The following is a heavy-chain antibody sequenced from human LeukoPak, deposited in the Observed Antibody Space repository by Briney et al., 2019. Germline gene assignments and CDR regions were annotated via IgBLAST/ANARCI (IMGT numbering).Heavy chain of an antibody. CDR2: ISSSGGST. J-gene: IGHJ4*02. Sequence: PGGSLRLSCATSGFTFATYVMSWVRQAPGKGLEWVSTISSSGGSTYYADSVKGRFTISRDNSENTLYLQMNSLRAEDTALYCCAKGRGELLYPFNDWGQGTLVTVSS. CDR3: AKGRGELLYPFND. CDR1: GFTFATYV. D-gene: IGHD3-10*01. V-gene: IGHV3-23*01.